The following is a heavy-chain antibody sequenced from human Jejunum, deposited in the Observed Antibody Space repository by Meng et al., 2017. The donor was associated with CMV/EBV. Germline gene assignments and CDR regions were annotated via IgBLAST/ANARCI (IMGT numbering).Heavy chain of an antibody. CDR1: IISSGYY. CDR2: IYYIGSP. V-gene: IGHV4-39*01. D-gene: IGHD3-16*01. CDR3: ARNLYSYGSNRFDP. Sequence: IISSGYYWGWIRQTPGKGLAGKGLEWIGSIYYIGSPNYNPSLESRVTISIDTSKNQFSLRLTSVTAADTAVYYCARNLYSYGSNRFDPWGQGTLVTVSS. J-gene: IGHJ5*02.